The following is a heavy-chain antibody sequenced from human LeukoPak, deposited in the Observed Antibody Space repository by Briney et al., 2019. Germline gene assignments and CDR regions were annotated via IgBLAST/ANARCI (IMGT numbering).Heavy chain of an antibody. CDR3: ARDQRGITIFGVVSWFDP. Sequence: QPGGSLRLSCAASGFTVSSNYMSWVRQAPGKGLEWVSVIYSGGSTYYADSVKGRFTISRDNSKNTLYPQMNSLRAEDTAVYYCARDQRGITIFGVVSWFDPWGQGTLVTVSS. D-gene: IGHD3-3*01. J-gene: IGHJ5*02. CDR2: IYSGGST. CDR1: GFTVSSNY. V-gene: IGHV3-66*02.